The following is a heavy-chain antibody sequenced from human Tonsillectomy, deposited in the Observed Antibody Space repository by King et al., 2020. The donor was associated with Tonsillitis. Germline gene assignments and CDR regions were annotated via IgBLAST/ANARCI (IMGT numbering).Heavy chain of an antibody. Sequence: VQLVESGGGVVQPGKSLRLSCAASGFSFSNYGMHWVRQAPGKGLEWVAVISYDGSNKYYADSVKGRFTISRDNSKNTLYLQMNSLRAEDTAVYYCAKVRLPLVPAAILDYWGQGTLVTVSS. V-gene: IGHV3-30*18. CDR2: ISYDGSNK. D-gene: IGHD2-2*01. CDR1: GFSFSNYG. J-gene: IGHJ4*02. CDR3: AKVRLPLVPAAILDY.